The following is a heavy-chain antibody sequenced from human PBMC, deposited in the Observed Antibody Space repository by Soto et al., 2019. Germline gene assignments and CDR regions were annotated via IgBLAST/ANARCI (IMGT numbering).Heavy chain of an antibody. V-gene: IGHV3-30-3*01. D-gene: IGHD6-13*01. J-gene: IGHJ4*02. Sequence: GGSLRLSCAASGFTFSSYAMHWVRQAPGKGLEWVAVISYDGSNKYYADSVKGRFTISRDNSKNTLYLQMNSLRAEDTAVYYCARGIRSSWYYFDYWGQGTLVTVSS. CDR1: GFTFSSYA. CDR2: ISYDGSNK. CDR3: ARGIRSSWYYFDY.